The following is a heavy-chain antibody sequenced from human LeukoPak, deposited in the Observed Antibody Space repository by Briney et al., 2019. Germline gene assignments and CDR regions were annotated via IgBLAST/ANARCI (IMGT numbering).Heavy chain of an antibody. V-gene: IGHV5-51*01. J-gene: IGHJ4*02. CDR3: ARCCSYGSIDY. CDR2: YPGDSDT. D-gene: IGHD5-18*01. Sequence: YPGDSDTRYSPSFQGQVTISADKSISTAYLQWSSLKASDTAMYYCARCCSYGSIDYWGQGTLVTVSS.